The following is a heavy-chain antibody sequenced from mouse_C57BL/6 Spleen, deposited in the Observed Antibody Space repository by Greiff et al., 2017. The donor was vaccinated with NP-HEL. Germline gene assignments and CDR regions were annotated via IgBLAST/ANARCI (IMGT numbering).Heavy chain of an antibody. CDR2: ICGDGST. Sequence: VKLVESGPGLVAPSQCLSITCTVSGFSLTSYGVSWVRQPPGQGLEWLGVICGDGSTNYHSALIARLSISTDNSEIQVFLKLNSLQTDDTATYYCAKGYYAMDYWGQGTSVTVSS. CDR3: AKGYYAMDY. CDR1: GFSLTSYG. J-gene: IGHJ4*01. V-gene: IGHV2-3*01.